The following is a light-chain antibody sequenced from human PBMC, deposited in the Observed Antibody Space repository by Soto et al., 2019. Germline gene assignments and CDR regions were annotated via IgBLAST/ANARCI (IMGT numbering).Light chain of an antibody. CDR3: NSYSGTNNLLI. CDR1: SNDVGNYNY. CDR2: EVS. V-gene: IGLV2-8*01. Sequence: QSALTQPPSGSWSPGQSVTICSSGTSNDVGNYNYVSWYQQHPGKAPKVLISEVSKRPSGVPDRFSGSKSGNMASLTVSGLQAEDEADYYCNSYSGTNNLLIFGGGTKLTVL. J-gene: IGLJ2*01.